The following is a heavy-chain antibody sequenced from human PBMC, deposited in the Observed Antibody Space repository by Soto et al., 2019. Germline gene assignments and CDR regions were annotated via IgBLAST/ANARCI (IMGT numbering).Heavy chain of an antibody. CDR1: GASISSVDYY. V-gene: IGHV4-30-4*01. CDR3: ARASYDSSTYYLDS. J-gene: IGHJ4*02. Sequence: QVQLQESGPGLVKPSQTLSLTCTVSGASISSVDYYWTWIRQPPGKGLECIGSIYYSGNTYYNPSLKSRVTISVDPSNNQFSLKLSSVTAADTAVYYCARASYDSSTYYLDSWGQGTLVTFSS. CDR2: IYYSGNT. D-gene: IGHD3-22*01.